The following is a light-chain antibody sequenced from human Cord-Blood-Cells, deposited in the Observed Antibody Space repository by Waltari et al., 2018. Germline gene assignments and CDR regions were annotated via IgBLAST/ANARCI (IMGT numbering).Light chain of an antibody. CDR1: SSDVGGYNY. V-gene: IGLV2-11*01. CDR3: CSYAGSYTWV. Sequence: QSALTQPRSVSGSPGLSVTISCTGTSSDVGGYNYVSWYQQPPGKAPKLMIYDVSKRPSGVPDRFSGSKSGNTASLTISGLQAEDEADYYCCSYAGSYTWVFGGGTKLTVL. J-gene: IGLJ3*02. CDR2: DVS.